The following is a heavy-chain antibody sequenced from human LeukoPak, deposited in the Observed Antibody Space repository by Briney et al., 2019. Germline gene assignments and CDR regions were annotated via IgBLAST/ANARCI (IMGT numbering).Heavy chain of an antibody. J-gene: IGHJ4*02. V-gene: IGHV4-59*02. CDR1: GDSVTSYY. Sequence: PSETLSLTCSVSGDSVTSYYWSWIRQLPGEGLEWIGYVSYDGTTNYTPSLRSRVIMAVDTAKNQISLSLRSVTAADTAVYYCARLDCSGDGCYNHWGQGTLVSVSS. CDR2: VSYDGTT. CDR3: ARLDCSGDGCYNH. D-gene: IGHD2-15*01.